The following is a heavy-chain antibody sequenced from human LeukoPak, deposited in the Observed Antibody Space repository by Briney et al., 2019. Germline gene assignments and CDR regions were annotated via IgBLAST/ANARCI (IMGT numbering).Heavy chain of an antibody. V-gene: IGHV3-74*01. J-gene: IGHJ4*01. CDR3: ASSSYSSTSFDY. Sequence: GGSLTLSFAGSGFTFFSYWMHWVRQAPGKGLVWVSRINSDESSTSYADSVKGRLTISRDNAKTALYLEMNSLRAEDTAVYYCASSSYSSTSFDYWGHGTLVTVSS. CDR2: INSDESST. CDR1: GFTFFSYW. D-gene: IGHD6-13*01.